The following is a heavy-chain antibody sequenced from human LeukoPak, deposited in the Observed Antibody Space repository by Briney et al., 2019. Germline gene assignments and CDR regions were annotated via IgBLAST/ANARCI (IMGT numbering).Heavy chain of an antibody. Sequence: SETLSLTCTVSGGSISSSSYYWGWIRQPPGKGLEWIGSIYYSGSTYYNPSLKSRVTISVDTSKNQFSLKLSSVTAADTAVYYCASERRSIVGATVRGGRYYYYGMDVWGQGTTVTVSS. D-gene: IGHD1-26*01. V-gene: IGHV4-39*01. J-gene: IGHJ6*02. CDR3: ASERRSIVGATVRGGRYYYYGMDV. CDR2: IYYSGST. CDR1: GGSISSSSYY.